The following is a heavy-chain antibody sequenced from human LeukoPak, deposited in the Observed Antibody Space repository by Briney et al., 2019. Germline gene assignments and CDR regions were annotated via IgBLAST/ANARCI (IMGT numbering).Heavy chain of an antibody. Sequence: SSETLSLTCTVSGGSVSSGSYYWSWIRQPPGKGLEWIGYIYYSGSTNYNPSLKSRVTISVDTSKNQFSLKLSSVTAADTAVYYCAREDDSSGPYDYWGQGTLVTVSS. V-gene: IGHV4-61*01. CDR3: AREDDSSGPYDY. CDR2: IYYSGST. J-gene: IGHJ4*02. D-gene: IGHD3-22*01. CDR1: GGSVSSGSYY.